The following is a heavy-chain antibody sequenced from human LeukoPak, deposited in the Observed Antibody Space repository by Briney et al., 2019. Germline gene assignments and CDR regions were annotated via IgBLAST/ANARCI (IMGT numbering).Heavy chain of an antibody. Sequence: SETLSLTCTVTGGSFSTYYWSWIRQPPGKGLEWIGHFYYSGSTNYNPSLKSRVTISVDTSRDQFSLKLTSVTAADTAVYYCARGQGGNYYLNYFDYWGQGALVTVSS. CDR2: FYYSGST. D-gene: IGHD1-26*01. V-gene: IGHV4-59*01. CDR3: ARGQGGNYYLNYFDY. CDR1: GGSFSTYY. J-gene: IGHJ4*02.